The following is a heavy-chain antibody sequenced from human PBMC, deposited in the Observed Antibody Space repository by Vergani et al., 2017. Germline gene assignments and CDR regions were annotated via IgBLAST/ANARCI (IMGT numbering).Heavy chain of an antibody. CDR1: GGTFSSYA. V-gene: IGHV1-69*12. J-gene: IGHJ5*02. CDR2: IIPIVGTA. Sequence: QVQLVQSGAEVKKPGSSVKVSCKASGGTFSSYAISWVRQAPGQGLEWMGGIIPIVGTANYAQKFQGRVTITADESTSTAYMELSSLRSEDTAVYYCARTGYCSGGSCYSDNWFDPWGQGTLVTVSS. CDR3: ARTGYCSGGSCYSDNWFDP. D-gene: IGHD2-15*01.